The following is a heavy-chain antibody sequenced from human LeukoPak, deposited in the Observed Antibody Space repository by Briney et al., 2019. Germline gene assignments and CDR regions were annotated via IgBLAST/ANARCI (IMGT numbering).Heavy chain of an antibody. CDR2: INWNGGST. D-gene: IGHD4-17*01. Sequence: PGGSLRLSCAASGFTFDDYGMSWVRQAPGKGLEWVSGINWNGGSTGYADSVKGRFTISRDNSKNTLYLQMNSLRAEDTAVYYCAKYAVTTGVWYYYYYMDVWGKGTTVTVSS. CDR1: GFTFDDYG. V-gene: IGHV3-20*04. CDR3: AKYAVTTGVWYYYYYMDV. J-gene: IGHJ6*03.